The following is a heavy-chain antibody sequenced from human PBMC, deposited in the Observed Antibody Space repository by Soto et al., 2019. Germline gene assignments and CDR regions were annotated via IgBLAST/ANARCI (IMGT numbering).Heavy chain of an antibody. CDR1: GGSISSSSYY. J-gene: IGHJ4*02. D-gene: IGHD6-13*01. V-gene: IGHV4-39*07. CDR2: IYYSGST. Sequence: SDTLSLTCTVSGGSISSSSYYWGWIRQPPGKGLEWIGSIYYSGSTYYNPSLKSQVTISEDTSKSQFSLKVNSMTAADTAVYYCARYRREAVAGYTLDNWGQGILVTVSS. CDR3: ARYRREAVAGYTLDN.